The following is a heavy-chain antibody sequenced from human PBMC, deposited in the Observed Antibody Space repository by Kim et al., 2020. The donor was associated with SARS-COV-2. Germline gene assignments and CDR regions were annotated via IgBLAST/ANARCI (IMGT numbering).Heavy chain of an antibody. Sequence: GGSLRLSCAASGFTFSSYAMSWVRQAPGKGLEWVSAISGSGGSTYYADSVKGRFTISRDNSKNTLYLQMNSLRAEDTAVYYCGEVLTVNAVPASTVLGKGATVTVSS. CDR3: GEVLTVNAVPASTV. D-gene: IGHD4-4*01. V-gene: IGHV3-23*01. J-gene: IGHJ6*03. CDR2: ISGSGGST. CDR1: GFTFSSYA.